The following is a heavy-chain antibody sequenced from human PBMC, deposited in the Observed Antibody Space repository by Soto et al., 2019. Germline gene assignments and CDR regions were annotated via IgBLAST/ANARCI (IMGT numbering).Heavy chain of an antibody. V-gene: IGHV3-9*01. Sequence: GGSLRLSCAASGFTFDDYAMHWVRQAPGKGLEWVSGISWNSGSIGYADSVKGRFTISRDNAKNSLYLQMNSLRAEDTALYYCAKDSYSSGWEFDYWGQGT. CDR1: GFTFDDYA. D-gene: IGHD6-19*01. J-gene: IGHJ4*02. CDR3: AKDSYSSGWEFDY. CDR2: ISWNSGSI.